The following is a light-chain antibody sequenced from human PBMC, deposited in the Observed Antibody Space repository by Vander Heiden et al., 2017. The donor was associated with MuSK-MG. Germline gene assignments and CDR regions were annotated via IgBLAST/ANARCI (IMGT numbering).Light chain of an antibody. V-gene: IGKV3-11*01. CDR3: QQRRSWPRT. CDR2: DAS. J-gene: IGKJ1*01. Sequence: IVLTQSPGTLSLFAGERVTLSCRASQTVSNNLAWYQQKPGQAPSLLISDASKRATDFTLTIAGLEPEDSAVYYCQQRRSWPRTFGQGTKVEIK. CDR1: QTVSNN.